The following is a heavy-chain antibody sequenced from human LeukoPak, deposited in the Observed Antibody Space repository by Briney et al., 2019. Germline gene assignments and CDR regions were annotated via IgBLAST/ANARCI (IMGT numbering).Heavy chain of an antibody. V-gene: IGHV4-34*01. J-gene: IGHJ4*02. CDR3: ARMEGAARYYFDY. CDR1: GGSFSGYY. CDR2: INHSGST. Sequence: SETLSLTCAVYGGSFSGYYWSWIRQPPGKGLEWIGEINHSGSTNYNPSLKSRVIISVDTSKNQFSLKLSSVTAADTAVYYCARMEGAARYYFDYWGQGTLVTVSS. D-gene: IGHD6-6*01.